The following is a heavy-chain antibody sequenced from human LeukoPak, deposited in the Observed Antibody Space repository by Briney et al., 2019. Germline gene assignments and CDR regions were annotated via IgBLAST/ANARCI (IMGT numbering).Heavy chain of an antibody. D-gene: IGHD3-3*01. V-gene: IGHV1-2*02. J-gene: IGHJ5*02. CDR1: GYTFTGYY. CDR2: INPNSGGT. CDR3: ANLESSRDNNWFDP. Sequence: ASVKVSCKASGYTFTGYYMHWVRQAPGQGLEWMGWINPNSGGTNYAQKFQGRVTMTRDSSISTAYMELSRLRSDDTAVYYCANLESSRDNNWFDPWGQGTLVTVSS.